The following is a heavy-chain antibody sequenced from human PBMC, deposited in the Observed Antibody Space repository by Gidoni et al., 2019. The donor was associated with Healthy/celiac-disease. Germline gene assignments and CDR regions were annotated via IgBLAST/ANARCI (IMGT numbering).Heavy chain of an antibody. V-gene: IGHV1-46*01. CDR3: ARGGLNSGYDYVFGYYYYGMDV. J-gene: IGHJ6*02. D-gene: IGHD5-12*01. CDR1: GYTFTSYY. Sequence: QVQLVQSGAEVKKPGASVKVSCKASGYTFTSYYMHWVRQAPGQGLEWMGIINPSGGSTSYAQKFQGRVTMTRDTSTSTVYMELSSLRSEDTAVYYCARGGLNSGYDYVFGYYYYGMDVWGQGTTVTVSS. CDR2: INPSGGST.